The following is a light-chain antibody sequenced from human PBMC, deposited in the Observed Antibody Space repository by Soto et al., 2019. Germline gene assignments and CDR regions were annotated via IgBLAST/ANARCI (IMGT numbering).Light chain of an antibody. Sequence: DIQMTQSPSTPSSSFGDKKTNTFRASQSISSWLAWYQQKPGKAPKLLIYKASSLESGVPSRFSGSGSGTKFTLTISSLQPDDFATYYCQQYNSYYTFGQGTKVDIK. CDR1: QSISSW. CDR2: KAS. CDR3: QQYNSYYT. J-gene: IGKJ2*01. V-gene: IGKV1-5*03.